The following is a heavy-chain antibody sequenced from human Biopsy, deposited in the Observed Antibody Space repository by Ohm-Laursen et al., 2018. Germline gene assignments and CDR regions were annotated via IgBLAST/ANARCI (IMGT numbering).Heavy chain of an antibody. Sequence: SQTLSLTREVYGKTFSDYYWSWIRQHPGKGLEWIGQINQSGRTNYNPSLKSRVNISADKSNNQFSLKLTSVTSADTAVYFCGNEVHGRDYWGLGALVTVSS. J-gene: IGHJ4*02. D-gene: IGHD2-15*01. CDR1: GKTFSDYY. CDR3: GNEVHGRDY. CDR2: INQSGRT. V-gene: IGHV4-34*08.